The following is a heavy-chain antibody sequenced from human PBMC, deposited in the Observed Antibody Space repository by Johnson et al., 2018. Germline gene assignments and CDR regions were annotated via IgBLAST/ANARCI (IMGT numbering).Heavy chain of an antibody. CDR3: AKGRRSPEVQLRSPLFDY. CDR1: GYTFSSYG. V-gene: IGHV3-30*18. CDR2: ISYDGSSK. J-gene: IGHJ4*02. Sequence: QVQLQESGGGVVQPGRSLRLSCAASGYTFSSYGIHWVRQAPGKGLEWVSAISYDGSSKYYADSVKGRFTISRDNSDSTAYLQMNGLRVEDTGLYYWAKGRRSPEVQLRSPLFDYWGQGALVTVSS. D-gene: IGHD5-18*01.